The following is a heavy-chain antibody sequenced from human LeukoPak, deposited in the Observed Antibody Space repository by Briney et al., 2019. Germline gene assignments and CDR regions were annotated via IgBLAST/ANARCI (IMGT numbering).Heavy chain of an antibody. J-gene: IGHJ6*02. CDR1: GGTFSSYA. CDR3: ARASVAGLIWYGMDV. CDR2: IIPIFGTA. V-gene: IGHV1-69*01. Sequence: GASVKVSCTASGGTFSSYAISWVRQAPGQGLEWMGGIIPIFGTANYAQKFQGRVTITADESTSTAYMELSSLRSEDTAVYYCARASVAGLIWYGMDVWGQGTTVTVSS. D-gene: IGHD6-19*01.